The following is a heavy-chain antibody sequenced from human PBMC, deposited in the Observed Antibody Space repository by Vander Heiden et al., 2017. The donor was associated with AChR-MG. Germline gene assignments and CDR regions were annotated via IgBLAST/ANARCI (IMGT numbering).Heavy chain of an antibody. V-gene: IGHV1-2*02. J-gene: IGHJ3*02. Sequence: QVQLVQYGAEVKKPGDSVKVSCKASGYTFTGDYLHRVRQAPEQGIEWMGWIKPNSGGTNYAQKFQGRVTMTRDTSISTAYMELSRLRSDDTAVYYWARNWYDDSSGYYPDDAFDIWGQGTMVTVSS. CDR2: IKPNSGGT. CDR1: GYTFTGDY. D-gene: IGHD3-22*01. CDR3: ARNWYDDSSGYYPDDAFDI.